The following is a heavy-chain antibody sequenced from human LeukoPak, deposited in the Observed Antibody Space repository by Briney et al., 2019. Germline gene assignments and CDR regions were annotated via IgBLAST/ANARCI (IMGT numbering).Heavy chain of an antibody. V-gene: IGHV3-30*03. D-gene: IGHD2-8*02. Sequence: GGSLRLSCAASGFTFSSYGMHWVRQAPGKGLEWVAVISYDGSNKYYADSVKGRFTISRDNSKNTLYLQMNSLRAEDTAVYYCARDGVGTAPRTPHYFDYWGQETLVTVSS. CDR2: ISYDGSNK. CDR1: GFTFSSYG. J-gene: IGHJ4*02. CDR3: ARDGVGTAPRTPHYFDY.